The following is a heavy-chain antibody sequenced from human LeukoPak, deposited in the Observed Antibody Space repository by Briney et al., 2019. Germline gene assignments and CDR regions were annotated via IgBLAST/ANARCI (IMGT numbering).Heavy chain of an antibody. Sequence: GGSLRLSCSASGFTFSSYVMHWVRQAPGKGLEYVSAITSNGGTTYYADSVKGRFTISRDNSKNTLYLQMSSLRAEDTAVFYCVRCYYDSSGYQRYFDYWGQGTLVTVSS. D-gene: IGHD3-22*01. CDR3: VRCYYDSSGYQRYFDY. J-gene: IGHJ4*02. CDR1: GFTFSSYV. V-gene: IGHV3-64D*09. CDR2: ITSNGGTT.